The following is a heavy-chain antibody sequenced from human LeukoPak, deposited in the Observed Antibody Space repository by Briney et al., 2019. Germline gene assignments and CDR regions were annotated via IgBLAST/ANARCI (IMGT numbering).Heavy chain of an antibody. CDR1: GFTFSRNA. V-gene: IGHV3-23*01. CDR2: ASGNGDTT. Sequence: PGGSLRLSCAASGFTFSRNAMSWVRQAPGKGLEWVSVASGNGDTTYYADSVKGRFTISRDISKNTLYLQMNSLRAGDTAVYYCAKGPAYQLFDYWGQGTLVTVSS. J-gene: IGHJ4*02. CDR3: AKGPAYQLFDY. D-gene: IGHD2-2*01.